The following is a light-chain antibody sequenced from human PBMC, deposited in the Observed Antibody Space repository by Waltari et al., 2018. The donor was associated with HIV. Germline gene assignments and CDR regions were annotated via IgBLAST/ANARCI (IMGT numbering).Light chain of an antibody. J-gene: IGKJ4*01. V-gene: IGKV1-39*01. CDR2: GAS. CDR1: QSISTY. Sequence: DFQLTQSPSPLPASVGASVTTTCRSSQSISTYLNWDQQKAGKAPKLLIYGASSLQSGVPSRFSGSGSGTEFTLTISSLQPEDFATYYCQQSYTTPLTFGGGTKVEIK. CDR3: QQSYTTPLT.